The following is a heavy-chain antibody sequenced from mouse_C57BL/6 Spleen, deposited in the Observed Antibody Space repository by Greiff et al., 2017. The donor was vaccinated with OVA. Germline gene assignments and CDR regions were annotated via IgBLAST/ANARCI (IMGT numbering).Heavy chain of an antibody. D-gene: IGHD1-1*01. J-gene: IGHJ4*01. Sequence: QVQLQQSGAELVMPGASVKLSCKASGYTFTSYWMHWVKQRPGQGLEWIGEIDPSDSYTNYNQKFKGKSTLTVDKSSSTAYMQLSSLTSEDSAVYYCARFTTSMDYWGQGTSVTVSS. CDR2: IDPSDSYT. CDR1: GYTFTSYW. V-gene: IGHV1-69*01. CDR3: ARFTTSMDY.